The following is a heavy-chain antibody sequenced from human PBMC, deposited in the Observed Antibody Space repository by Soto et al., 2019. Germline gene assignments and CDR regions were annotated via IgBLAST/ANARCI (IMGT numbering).Heavy chain of an antibody. V-gene: IGHV1-69*13. CDR3: ARQHIVVVTAAVPLLDI. J-gene: IGHJ3*02. D-gene: IGHD2-21*02. CDR2: IIPIFCTA. CDR1: GGTFSSYA. Sequence: ASVKVSCKASGGTFSSYAISWVRQAPGQGLEWMGGIIPIFCTANYAQKFQGRVTITADESTSKAYMELSSLSSEDTAVYYCARQHIVVVTAAVPLLDIWGQGTMVTVSS.